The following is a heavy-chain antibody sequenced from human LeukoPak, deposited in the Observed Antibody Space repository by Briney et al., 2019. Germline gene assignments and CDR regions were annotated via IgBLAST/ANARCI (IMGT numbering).Heavy chain of an antibody. CDR2: INSSDGST. V-gene: IGHV1-46*01. D-gene: IGHD1-26*01. CDR1: GYTFTKHY. J-gene: IGHJ3*02. Sequence: ASVKVSCKASGYTFTKHYLHWMRQAPAQGLEWMGVINSSDGSTTYAQKFQGRVTMTRDTSTSTVYMELSSLRSEDTAVYYCARETEGATTQESLDIWGQGTMVTVSS. CDR3: ARETEGATTQESLDI.